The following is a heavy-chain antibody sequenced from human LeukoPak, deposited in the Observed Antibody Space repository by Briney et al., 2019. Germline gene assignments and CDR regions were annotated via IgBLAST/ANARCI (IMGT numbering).Heavy chain of an antibody. Sequence: SETLSLTCTVSGGSISSYYWSWIRQPPGKGLEWIGYIYYSGSTNYNPSLKSRVTISVDTSKNQFSLKLSSVTAADTAVYYCARVVTMIVVVIGCWGQGTLVTVSS. D-gene: IGHD3-22*01. J-gene: IGHJ4*02. V-gene: IGHV4-59*01. CDR2: IYYSGST. CDR1: GGSISSYY. CDR3: ARVVTMIVVVIGC.